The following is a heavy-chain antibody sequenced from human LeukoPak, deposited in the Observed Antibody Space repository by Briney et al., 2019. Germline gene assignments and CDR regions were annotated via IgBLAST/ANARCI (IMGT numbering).Heavy chain of an antibody. V-gene: IGHV1-58*02. J-gene: IGHJ5*02. D-gene: IGHD6-6*01. CDR2: IVVGSGNT. CDR3: ARDCSSSSGSWFDP. Sequence: GTSVKVSCKASGFTFTSSAMQWVRQARGQRLEWIGWIVVGSGNTNYAQKFQERVTITRDMSTSTAYMELSSLRSEDTAVYYCARDCSSSSGSWFDPWGQGTLVTVSS. CDR1: GFTFTSSA.